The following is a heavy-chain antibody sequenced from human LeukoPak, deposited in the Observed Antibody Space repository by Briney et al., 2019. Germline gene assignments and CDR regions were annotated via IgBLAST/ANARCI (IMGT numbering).Heavy chain of an antibody. CDR3: ARDGYCSSTSCYGPHYYYYYGMDV. CDR1: GFTFSSYS. CDR2: ISSXXSYI. D-gene: IGHD2-2*03. V-gene: IGHV3-21*01. J-gene: IGHJ6*02. Sequence: PGGSLRLSCAASGFTFSSYSMNWVRQAPGKGLEWVSSISSXXSYIYYADSVKGRFTISRDNAKNSLYLQMNSLRAEDTAVYYCARDGYCSSTSCYGPHYYYYYGMDVWGQGTTVTVSS.